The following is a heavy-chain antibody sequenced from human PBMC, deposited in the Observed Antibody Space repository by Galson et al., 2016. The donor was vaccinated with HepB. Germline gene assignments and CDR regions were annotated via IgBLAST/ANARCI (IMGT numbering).Heavy chain of an antibody. V-gene: IGHV4-59*01. CDR1: SGSIGNYY. J-gene: IGHJ4*02. Sequence: ETLSLTCTVSSGSIGNYYWHWIRQPPGKGLEWIGYIYDSGSTSYNPSLKSRVSISVDTSKNQFSLRLTSVTAADTAVYFCARDLSSSWTGGFDHWGQGTLVTVSS. CDR2: IYDSGST. D-gene: IGHD6-13*01. CDR3: ARDLSSSWTGGFDH.